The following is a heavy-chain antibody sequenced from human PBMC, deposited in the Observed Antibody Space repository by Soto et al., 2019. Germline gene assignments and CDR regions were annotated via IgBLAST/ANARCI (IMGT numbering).Heavy chain of an antibody. CDR2: IHYSGTT. D-gene: IGHD3-16*01. Sequence: ASETLSLTCTVSGGSISSGNYYWSWIRQHPGKGLEWIGYIHYSGTTYYNPSLKSRVTISVDTSKNQFSLKLSSLTAADTAVYYCARRDLLGDYFDYWGQGTLVTVSS. CDR1: GGSISSGNYY. V-gene: IGHV4-31*03. CDR3: ARRDLLGDYFDY. J-gene: IGHJ4*02.